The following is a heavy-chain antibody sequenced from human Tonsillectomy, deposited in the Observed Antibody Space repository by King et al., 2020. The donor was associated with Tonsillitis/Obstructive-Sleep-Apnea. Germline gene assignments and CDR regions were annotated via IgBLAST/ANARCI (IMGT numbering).Heavy chain of an antibody. D-gene: IGHD3-10*01. Sequence: VQLQESGPGLVTPSGTLSLTCAVSGASISSSNWWNWVRQPPGKGLEWIGEVHHTGNPHYNPSLKSRVIISVDNSKNQISLKLISVTAADTAVYYCARDREFGNSVWAFDIWGQGTMVTVSS. CDR2: VHHTGNP. V-gene: IGHV4-4*02. CDR3: ARDREFGNSVWAFDI. CDR1: GASISSSNW. J-gene: IGHJ3*02.